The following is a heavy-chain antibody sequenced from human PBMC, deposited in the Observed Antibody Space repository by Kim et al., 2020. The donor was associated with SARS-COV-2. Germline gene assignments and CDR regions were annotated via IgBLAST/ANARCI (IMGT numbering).Heavy chain of an antibody. Sequence: GRFTISRDNSKNTLYLQMNSLRAEDTAVYYCARSEVTMVRGVIITSWFDPWGQGTLVTVSS. D-gene: IGHD3-10*01. J-gene: IGHJ5*02. V-gene: IGHV3-30*07. CDR3: ARSEVTMVRGVIITSWFDP.